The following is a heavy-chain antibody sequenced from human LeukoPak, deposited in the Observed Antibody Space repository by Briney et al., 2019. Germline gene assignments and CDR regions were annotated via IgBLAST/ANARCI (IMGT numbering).Heavy chain of an antibody. D-gene: IGHD3-16*01. CDR3: ARDPGSYGYFDY. CDR1: GFTFSDYY. V-gene: IGHV3-11*04. Sequence: GGSLRLSCAASGFTFSDYYMGWIRQAPGKGLEWVSYITSNGKSVYYAASVKGRFTISRDNAKNSLYLQMNSLRAEDTAVYYCARDPGSYGYFDYWGQGTLVTVSS. CDR2: ITSNGKSV. J-gene: IGHJ4*02.